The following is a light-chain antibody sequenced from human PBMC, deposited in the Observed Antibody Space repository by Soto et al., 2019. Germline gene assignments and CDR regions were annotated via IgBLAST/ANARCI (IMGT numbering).Light chain of an antibody. Sequence: QSALTQPASVSGSPGQSITISCTGTSSDVGAYNFVSWYQQYPGKAPKVMIYEVNNRPSGVSNRFSGSKSGNTASLTISGLHAEDEADYYCSSFTRSSTYVFGSGTKLT. J-gene: IGLJ1*01. CDR2: EVN. CDR3: SSFTRSSTYV. CDR1: SSDVGAYNF. V-gene: IGLV2-14*01.